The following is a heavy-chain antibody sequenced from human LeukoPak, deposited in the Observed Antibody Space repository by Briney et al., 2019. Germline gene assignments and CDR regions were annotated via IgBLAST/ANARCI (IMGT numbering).Heavy chain of an antibody. V-gene: IGHV3-15*01. CDR2: IKSKRDGETT. CDR1: GFTFSYVW. J-gene: IGHJ4*02. Sequence: GGSLRLSCAASGFTFSYVWMTWVRQVPGKGPEWVGRIKSKRDGETTDYTDPVKGRFTISRDDSKTTLYLQMNSLKTEDTAVYYCTTEYTYSYYFDFWGRGTLVTVSS. CDR3: TTEYTYSYYFDF. D-gene: IGHD1-26*01.